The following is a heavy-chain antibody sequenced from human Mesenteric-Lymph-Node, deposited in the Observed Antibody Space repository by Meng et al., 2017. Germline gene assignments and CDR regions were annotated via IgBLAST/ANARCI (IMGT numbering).Heavy chain of an antibody. J-gene: IGHJ4*02. V-gene: IGHV1-2*06. CDR1: GYTFTGYY. CDR3: ARAWGIVATRPIAY. Sequence: QGQRVRSGAVVKKPGASVKASCKASGYTFTGYYMHWVRQAPGQGLEWMGRINPNSGGTNYAQKFQGRVTMTRDTSISTAYMELSRLRSDDTAVYYCARAWGIVATRPIAYWGQGTLVTVSS. CDR2: INPNSGGT. D-gene: IGHD5-12*01.